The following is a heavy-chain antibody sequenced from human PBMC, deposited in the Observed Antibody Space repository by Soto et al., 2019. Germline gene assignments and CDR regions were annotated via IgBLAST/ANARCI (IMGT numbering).Heavy chain of an antibody. D-gene: IGHD3-22*01. J-gene: IGHJ6*02. CDR2: INPNSGGT. CDR1: GYTFTGYY. CDR3: ARDRQSYYYDSSGSTTTCGMDV. Sequence: QVQLVQSGAEVKKPGASVKVSCKASGYTFTGYYMHWVRQAPGQGLEWMGWINPNSGGTNYAQKFQGRVTMTRDTSISTAYMELSRLRSDDTAVYYCARDRQSYYYDSSGSTTTCGMDVWGQGTTVTVSS. V-gene: IGHV1-2*02.